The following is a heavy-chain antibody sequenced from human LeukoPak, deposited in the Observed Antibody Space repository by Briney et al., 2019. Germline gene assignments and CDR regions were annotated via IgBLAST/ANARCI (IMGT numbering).Heavy chain of an antibody. V-gene: IGHV1-69*13. J-gene: IGHJ3*02. D-gene: IGHD3-10*01. CDR2: IIPIFGTA. Sequence: SVKVSCKASGGTFSSYAISWVRQAPGQGLEWMGGIIPIFGTANYAQKFQGRVTITADESTSTAYMELSSLRSDDTAVYYCARDISGRVGLDAFDIWGQGTMVTVSS. CDR3: ARDISGRVGLDAFDI. CDR1: GGTFSSYA.